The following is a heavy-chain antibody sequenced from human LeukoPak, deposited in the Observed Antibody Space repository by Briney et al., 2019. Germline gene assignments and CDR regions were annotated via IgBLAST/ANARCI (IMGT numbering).Heavy chain of an antibody. V-gene: IGHV3-74*01. CDR3: ARDRVVPAARLSWFDP. J-gene: IGHJ5*02. CDR2: INTDGSST. Sequence: GGSLRLSCAASGFTFSSYWMHWVRQAPGKGLVWVSRINTDGSSTSYADSVKGRFTISRDNAKNTLYLQTNSLRAEDTAVYYCARDRVVPAARLSWFDPWGQGTLVTVSS. D-gene: IGHD2-2*01. CDR1: GFTFSSYW.